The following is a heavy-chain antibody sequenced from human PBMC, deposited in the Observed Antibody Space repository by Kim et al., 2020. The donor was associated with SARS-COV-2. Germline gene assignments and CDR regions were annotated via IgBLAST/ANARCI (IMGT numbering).Heavy chain of an antibody. CDR1: GYTFTDYD. CDR3: ARGKFFYDDSGWFDP. J-gene: IGHJ5*02. D-gene: IGHD3-22*01. CDR2: MNPHTGNS. V-gene: IGHV1-8*01. Sequence: ASVKVSCKASGYTFTDYDINWVRQATGQGLEWMGWMNPHTGNSGSTQKFRGRLTMSRDTSITTAYMELNSLRSEDTAVYYCARGKFFYDDSGWFDPWGQGTLVTVSS.